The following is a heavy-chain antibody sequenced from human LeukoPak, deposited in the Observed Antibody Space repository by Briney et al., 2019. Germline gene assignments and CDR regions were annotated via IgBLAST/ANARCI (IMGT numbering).Heavy chain of an antibody. Sequence: GGSLRLSCAASGFTFSSYGMHWVRQAPGKGLEWVAFIRYDGSNKYYADSVKGRFTISRDNSKNTLYLQMNSLRAEDTAVYYCAKDLDTYDFWSGYYTPDYWGQGTLVTVSS. CDR2: IRYDGSNK. CDR1: GFTFSSYG. V-gene: IGHV3-30*02. J-gene: IGHJ4*02. D-gene: IGHD3-3*01. CDR3: AKDLDTYDFWSGYYTPDY.